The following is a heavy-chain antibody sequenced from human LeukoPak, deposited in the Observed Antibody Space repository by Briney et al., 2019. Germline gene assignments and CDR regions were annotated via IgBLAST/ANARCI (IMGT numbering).Heavy chain of an antibody. CDR1: ELTFSNSY. CDR3: ARAPDYRAYAGMDV. Sequence: GGSLRLSCATSELTFSNSYISWSGQAPGKGLRCLSYISSSGTIIHYADSVQGRFTISRDNAKNSLILQMNSLRAEDTAVYYCARAPDYRAYAGMDVWGQGTTVIVSS. J-gene: IGHJ6*02. CDR2: ISSSGTII. D-gene: IGHD4-11*01. V-gene: IGHV3-11*01.